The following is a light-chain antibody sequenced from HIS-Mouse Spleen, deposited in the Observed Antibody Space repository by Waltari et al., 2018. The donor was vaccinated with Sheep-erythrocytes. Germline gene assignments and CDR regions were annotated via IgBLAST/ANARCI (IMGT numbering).Light chain of an antibody. Sequence: QSALTQPASVSGSPGQSITISCTGTSSDVGSYNLVSWYQQHPGKAPKPMIYEGSTRPPGVSNRVSGSKSAITASLTISGLQAEDEADYYCCSYAGSSTPWVFGGGTKLTVL. CDR2: EGS. CDR1: SSDVGSYNL. CDR3: CSYAGSSTPWV. J-gene: IGLJ3*02. V-gene: IGLV2-23*01.